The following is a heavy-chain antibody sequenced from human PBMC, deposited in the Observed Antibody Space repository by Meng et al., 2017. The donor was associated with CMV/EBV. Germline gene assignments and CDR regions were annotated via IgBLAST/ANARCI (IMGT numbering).Heavy chain of an antibody. D-gene: IGHD2-2*01. CDR2: INPNSGGT. CDR1: GYTFTGYY. V-gene: IGHV1-2*02. Sequence: SGYTFTGYYMHWVRQAPGQGLEWMGWINPNSGGTNYAQKFKGRVTMTRDTSISTAYMELSRLRSDDTAVYYCARDRLVVPTNWFDPWGQGTLVTVSS. J-gene: IGHJ5*02. CDR3: ARDRLVVPTNWFDP.